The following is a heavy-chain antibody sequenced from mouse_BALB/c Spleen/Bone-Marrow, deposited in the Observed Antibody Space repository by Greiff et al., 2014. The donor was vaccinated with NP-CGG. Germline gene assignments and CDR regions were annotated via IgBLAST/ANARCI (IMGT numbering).Heavy chain of an antibody. V-gene: IGHV5-17*02. J-gene: IGHJ2*01. CDR1: GSTFSSFG. D-gene: IGHD4-1*01. CDR2: ISSGSSTI. CDR3: TRGGNWEDFDY. Sequence: EVQLVESGGGLVQPGGSRKLSCAASGSTFSSFGMHWVRQAPEKGLEWVAYISSGSSTIFYADTVKGRFTISRDNPKNTLFLQMTSLRSEDTAIYYCTRGGNWEDFDYWGQGTTLTVSS.